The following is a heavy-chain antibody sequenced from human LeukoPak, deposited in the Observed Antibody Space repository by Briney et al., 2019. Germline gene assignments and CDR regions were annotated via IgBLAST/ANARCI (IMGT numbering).Heavy chain of an antibody. CDR3: ARDRWELQGDFDY. D-gene: IGHD1-26*01. CDR1: GFTFSGYG. V-gene: IGHV3-30*02. CDR2: VRYDSSNK. Sequence: GGSLRLSCAASGFTFSGYGMHWVRQAPGKGLEWVAFVRYDSSNKYYADSVKGRFTVSRDNSKNMLYLQMNSLRAEDTAVYYCARDRWELQGDFDYWGQGTLVTVSS. J-gene: IGHJ4*02.